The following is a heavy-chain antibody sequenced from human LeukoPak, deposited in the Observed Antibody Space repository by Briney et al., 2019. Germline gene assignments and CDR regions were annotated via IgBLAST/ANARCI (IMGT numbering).Heavy chain of an antibody. V-gene: IGHV1-2*02. CDR1: EYTFGDYY. CDR3: ARDGGFDY. J-gene: IGHJ4*02. CDR2: INPNSGDA. D-gene: IGHD3-10*01. Sequence: ASVKVSCKASEYTFGDYYIHWVRQAPGQGFEWMGWINPNSGDASYAQKFQGRVTMTTDTSISTAYMEVSSLRSDDTAVYYCARDGGFDYWGQGTLVTVSS.